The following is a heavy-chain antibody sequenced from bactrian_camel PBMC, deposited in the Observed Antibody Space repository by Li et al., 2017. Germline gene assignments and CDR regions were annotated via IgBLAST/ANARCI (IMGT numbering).Heavy chain of an antibody. Sequence: HVQLVESGGGSVQAGGSLKLSCVASKLYYDTYCLAWFRQAPGNMREGIARIEGDGSGTTTYADSVRGRFTISQDKGKNTVYLLMNSLKPDDSGTYYCAYESGTTPDLCRRRGPGGYFGQGTQVTVS. J-gene: IGHJ4*01. V-gene: IGHV3S26*01. CDR1: KLYYDTYC. D-gene: IGHD7*01. CDR2: IEGDGSGTT.